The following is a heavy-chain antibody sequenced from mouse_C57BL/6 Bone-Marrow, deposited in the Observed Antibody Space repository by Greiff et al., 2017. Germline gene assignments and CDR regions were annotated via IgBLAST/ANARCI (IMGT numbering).Heavy chain of an antibody. Sequence: QVQLKESGAELVKPGASVKISCKASGYAFSSYWMNWVKQRPGKGLAWIGQIYPGDGDTNYNGKFKGKATLTADKSSSTAYLQLSSLTSEDSAVCFCARSRDYDNWGQGTTLTVSS. CDR3: ARSRDYDN. J-gene: IGHJ2*01. D-gene: IGHD2-4*01. V-gene: IGHV1-80*01. CDR1: GYAFSSYW. CDR2: IYPGDGDT.